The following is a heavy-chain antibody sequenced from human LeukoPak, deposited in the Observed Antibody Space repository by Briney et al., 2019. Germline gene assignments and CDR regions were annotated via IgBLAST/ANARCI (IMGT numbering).Heavy chain of an antibody. D-gene: IGHD6-13*01. Sequence: EASVKVSCKASGYTFSSSGIFWVRQAPGQGLEWVGWISPHNGNTRVAQKFGDRVTLTTDTSTNTAYMDLRSLISDDTAIYYCARGHTSSWHEDYWFDPWGQGTLVTVSS. V-gene: IGHV1-18*01. J-gene: IGHJ5*02. CDR2: ISPHNGNT. CDR3: ARGHTSSWHEDYWFDP. CDR1: GYTFSSSG.